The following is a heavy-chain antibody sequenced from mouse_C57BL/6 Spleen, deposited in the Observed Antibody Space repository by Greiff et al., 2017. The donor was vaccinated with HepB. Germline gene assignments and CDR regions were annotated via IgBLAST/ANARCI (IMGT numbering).Heavy chain of an antibody. CDR1: GYAFTNYL. CDR2: INPGSGGT. Sequence: VQLQQSGAELVRPGTSVKVSCKASGYAFTNYLIEWVKQRPGQGLEWIGVINPGSGGTNYNEKFKGKATLTADKSSSTAYMQLSSLTSEDSAVYFCARRGSNYGKDYWGQGTTLTVSS. D-gene: IGHD2-5*01. V-gene: IGHV1-54*01. CDR3: ARRGSNYGKDY. J-gene: IGHJ2*01.